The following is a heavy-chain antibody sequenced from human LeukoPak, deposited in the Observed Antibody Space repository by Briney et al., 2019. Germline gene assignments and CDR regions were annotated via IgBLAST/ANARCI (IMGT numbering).Heavy chain of an antibody. Sequence: WASVKVSCKASGYTFTGYYMHWVRQAPGQGLEWMGIINPRGGSTSYTQKFQGRVTMTRDTSTSTVYMELSSLRSEDTAVYYCARVKSYYYDTSDKDAFDIWGQGTMVTVSS. CDR2: INPRGGST. CDR3: ARVKSYYYDTSDKDAFDI. CDR1: GYTFTGYY. D-gene: IGHD3-22*01. V-gene: IGHV1-46*01. J-gene: IGHJ3*02.